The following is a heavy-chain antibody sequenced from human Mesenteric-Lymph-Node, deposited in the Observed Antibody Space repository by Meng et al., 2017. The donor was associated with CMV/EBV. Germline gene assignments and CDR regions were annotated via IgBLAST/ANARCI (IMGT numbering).Heavy chain of an antibody. Sequence: SFSGYYWTWIRQPPGKGLGWIGEINHSGSTNYNPSLKSRVTISVDMSKNQFSLKLSSVTAADTAVYYCAGRIIMVRGVIRGGWRWFDPWGQGTLVTVSS. V-gene: IGHV4-34*01. CDR3: AGRIIMVRGVIRGGWRWFDP. D-gene: IGHD3-10*01. CDR1: SFSGYY. CDR2: INHSGST. J-gene: IGHJ5*02.